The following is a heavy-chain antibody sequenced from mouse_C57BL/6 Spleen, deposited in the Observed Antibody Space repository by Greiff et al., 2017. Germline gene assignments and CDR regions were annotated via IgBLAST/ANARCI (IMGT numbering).Heavy chain of an antibody. V-gene: IGHV1-26*01. CDR1: GYTFTDYY. CDR2: INPNNGGT. Sequence: EVKLQQSGPELVKPGASVKISCKASGYTFTDYYMNWVKQSHGKSLEWIGDINPNNGGTSYNQKFKGKATLTVDKSSSTAYMELRSLTSEDSAVYYCANGSGYAMDYWGQGTSVTVSS. CDR3: ANGSGYAMDY. D-gene: IGHD1-1*01. J-gene: IGHJ4*01.